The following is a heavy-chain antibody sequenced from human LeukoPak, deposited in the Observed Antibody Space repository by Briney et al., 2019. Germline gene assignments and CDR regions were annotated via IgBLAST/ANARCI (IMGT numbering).Heavy chain of an antibody. CDR3: AKVSHCSSTSCSDY. CDR1: GFTFSSYG. V-gene: IGHV3-30*02. CDR2: IRYDGSNK. J-gene: IGHJ4*02. Sequence: GGSLRLSCAASGFTFSSYGMHWVRQAPGKGLEWVGFIRYDGSNKYYADSVKGRFTISRDNSKNTLYLQMNSLRAEDTAVYYCAKVSHCSSTSCSDYWGQGTLVTVSS. D-gene: IGHD2-2*01.